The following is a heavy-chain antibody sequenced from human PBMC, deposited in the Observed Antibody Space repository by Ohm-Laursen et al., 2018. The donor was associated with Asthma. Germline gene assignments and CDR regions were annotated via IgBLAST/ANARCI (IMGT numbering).Heavy chain of an antibody. CDR3: ARGSGANWGILGG. CDR2: ISSSSSYI. CDR1: GFTFSSYS. Sequence: SLRLSCAASGFTFSSYSMNWVRQAPGKGLEWVSSISSSSSYIYYADSVKGRFTISRDNAKNSLCLQMNSLRAEDAAVYYCARGSGANWGILGGWGQGTLVTVSS. J-gene: IGHJ4*02. D-gene: IGHD7-27*01. V-gene: IGHV3-21*01.